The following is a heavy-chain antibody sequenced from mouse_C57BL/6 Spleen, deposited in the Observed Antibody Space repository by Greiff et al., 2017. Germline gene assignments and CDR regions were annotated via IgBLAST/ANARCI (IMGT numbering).Heavy chain of an antibody. D-gene: IGHD2-1*01. CDR1: GFTFSDYG. Sequence: EVQLVESGGGLVKPGGSLKLSCAASGFTFSDYGMHWVRQAPEKGLEWVAYISSGSSTIYDADTVKGRFTISRDNAKNTLFLQMTSLRSEDTAMYYCARRYYFGYYFDYWGQGTTLTVSS. V-gene: IGHV5-17*01. J-gene: IGHJ2*01. CDR2: ISSGSSTI. CDR3: ARRYYFGYYFDY.